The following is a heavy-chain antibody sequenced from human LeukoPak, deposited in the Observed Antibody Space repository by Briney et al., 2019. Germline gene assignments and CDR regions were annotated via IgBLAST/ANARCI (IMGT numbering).Heavy chain of an antibody. Sequence: PGGSLRLSCEASGFTFSTFTMSWVRQAPGKGLEWVSGISGSGDKTYYADSVKGRFTISRDNSKNTLYLQMNSLRAEDTAVYYCAKVQWELPYYYYGMDVWGQGTTVTVSS. D-gene: IGHD1-26*01. J-gene: IGHJ6*02. CDR3: AKVQWELPYYYYGMDV. CDR1: GFTFSTFT. CDR2: ISGSGDKT. V-gene: IGHV3-23*01.